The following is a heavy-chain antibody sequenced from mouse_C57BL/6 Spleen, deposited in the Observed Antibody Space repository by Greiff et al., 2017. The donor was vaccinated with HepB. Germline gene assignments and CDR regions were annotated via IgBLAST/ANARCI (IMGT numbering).Heavy chain of an antibody. Sequence: QVQLKESGAELVKPGASVKISCKASGYAFSSYWMNWVKQRPGKGLEWIGQIYPGDGDTNYNGKFKGKATLTADKSSSTAYMQLSSLTSEDSAVYFCARDRIYYWDYWGQGTTLTVSS. CDR2: IYPGDGDT. CDR3: ARDRIYYWDY. CDR1: GYAFSSYW. V-gene: IGHV1-80*01. J-gene: IGHJ2*01.